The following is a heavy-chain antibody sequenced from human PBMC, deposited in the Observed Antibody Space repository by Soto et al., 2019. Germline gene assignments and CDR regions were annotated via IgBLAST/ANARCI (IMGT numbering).Heavy chain of an antibody. CDR3: ARDYDFWSGYYNAFDI. D-gene: IGHD3-3*01. CDR2: INSDGSST. Sequence: GGSLRLSCAASGFTFSSYWMHWVRQAPGKGLVWVSRINSDGSSTSYADSVKGRFTISRDNAKNTLYLQMNSLRAEDTAVYYCARDYDFWSGYYNAFDIGGQGTMVTVSS. V-gene: IGHV3-74*01. CDR1: GFTFSSYW. J-gene: IGHJ3*02.